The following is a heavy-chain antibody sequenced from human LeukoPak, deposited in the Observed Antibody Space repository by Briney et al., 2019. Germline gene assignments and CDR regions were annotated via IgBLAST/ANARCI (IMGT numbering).Heavy chain of an antibody. V-gene: IGHV3-30-3*01. CDR2: ISKDGTND. Sequence: GGSLRLSCAASGFIFSSHTMHWVRQAPGKGLEWVALISKDGTNDYYADSVKGRFTISRDNSKNTLYLQMNSLISEDTVVYYCARSTLGTMTRLGDYWGQGTLVTVSS. D-gene: IGHD1-1*01. J-gene: IGHJ4*02. CDR1: GFIFSSHT. CDR3: ARSTLGTMTRLGDY.